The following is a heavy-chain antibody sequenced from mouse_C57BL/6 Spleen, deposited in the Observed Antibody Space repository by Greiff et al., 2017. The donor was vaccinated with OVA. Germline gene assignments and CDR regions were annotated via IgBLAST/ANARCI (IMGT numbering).Heavy chain of an antibody. CDR2: IYPGSGNT. CDR3: ARESYDYDEAFDV. V-gene: IGHV1-76*01. CDR1: GYTFTDYY. Sequence: QVQLQQSGAELVRPGASVKLSCKASGYTFTDYYINWVKQRPGQGLEWIARIYPGSGNTYYNEKFKGKATLTAEKSSSTAYMQLSSLTSEDSAVYFCARESYDYDEAFDVWGTGTTVTVSS. D-gene: IGHD2-4*01. J-gene: IGHJ1*03.